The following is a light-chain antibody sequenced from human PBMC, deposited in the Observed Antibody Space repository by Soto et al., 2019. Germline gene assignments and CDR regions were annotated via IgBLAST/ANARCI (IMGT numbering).Light chain of an antibody. CDR3: QQYNDWPPGYT. CDR1: QSVSSY. J-gene: IGKJ2*01. CDR2: DAS. V-gene: IGKV3-11*01. Sequence: PGERATLSCRASQSVSSYLAWYQQKPGQAPRLLIYDASNRATGIPARFSGSGSGTDFTLTISSLEPEDFAVYYCQQYNDWPPGYTFGQGTKVEIK.